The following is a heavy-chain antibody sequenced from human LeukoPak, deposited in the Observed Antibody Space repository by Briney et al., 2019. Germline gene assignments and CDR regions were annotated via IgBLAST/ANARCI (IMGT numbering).Heavy chain of an antibody. D-gene: IGHD5-18*01. V-gene: IGHV3-48*04. Sequence: PGGSLRLSCAASGFTFSSYSMNWVRQAPGKGLEWVSYISSSSSTIYYADSVKGRFTISRDNAKNSPYLQMNSLRAEDTAVYYCARVREKWIQLWVPAADILTGYDYYMDVWGKGTTVTVSS. J-gene: IGHJ6*03. CDR1: GFTFSSYS. CDR3: ARVREKWIQLWVPAADILTGYDYYMDV. CDR2: ISSSSSTI.